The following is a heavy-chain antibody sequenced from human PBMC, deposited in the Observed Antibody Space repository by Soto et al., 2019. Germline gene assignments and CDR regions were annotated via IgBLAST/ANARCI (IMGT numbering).Heavy chain of an antibody. CDR2: IIPIFGTA. V-gene: IGHV1-69*13. CDR1: GYTFTGYY. CDR3: ATNYYGSGSYYYYYGMDV. Sequence: SVKVSCKASGYTFTGYYMHWVRQAPGQGLEWMGGIIPIFGTANYAQKFQGRVTITADESTITAYMELSSLRSEDTAVYYCATNYYGSGSYYYYYGMDVWGQGTTVTVSS. D-gene: IGHD3-10*01. J-gene: IGHJ6*02.